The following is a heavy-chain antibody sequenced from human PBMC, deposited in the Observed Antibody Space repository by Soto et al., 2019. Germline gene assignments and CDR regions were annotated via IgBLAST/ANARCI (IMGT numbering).Heavy chain of an antibody. J-gene: IGHJ5*02. CDR3: AKEEYDASGSYYDQ. CDR2: ISSRGNAK. D-gene: IGHD3-10*01. Sequence: QVQLVESGGGVVQPGRSLRLSCAASGFTFSSYGMHWVRQAPGKGLEWVAVISSRGNAKFYADSVKGRFTISRDNSKNTLFLQMDSLTTEDAAVYYCAKEEYDASGSYYDQWGQGTLVTVSS. V-gene: IGHV3-30*18. CDR1: GFTFSSYG.